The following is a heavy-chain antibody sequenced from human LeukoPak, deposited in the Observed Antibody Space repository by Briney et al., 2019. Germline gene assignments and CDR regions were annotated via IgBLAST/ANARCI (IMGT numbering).Heavy chain of an antibody. V-gene: IGHV3-33*01. CDR3: ARDPSNYYMDV. CDR2: IWYDGSDK. CDR1: GFTFSSYG. Sequence: GGSLRLSCAASGFTFSSYGMHWVRQAPGRGLEWVTVIWYDGSDKYYADSVKGRFTISRDNSKNTLYLQMNSLRAEDTAGYYCARDPSNYYMDVWGKGTTVTVSS. J-gene: IGHJ6*03.